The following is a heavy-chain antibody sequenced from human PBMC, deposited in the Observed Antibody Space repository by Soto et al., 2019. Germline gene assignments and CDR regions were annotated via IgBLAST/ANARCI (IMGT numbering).Heavy chain of an antibody. CDR3: AHFRYYYDSSGSPTFDY. J-gene: IGHJ4*02. Sequence: QITLKESGPTLVKPAQSLTLTCTFSGFSLSTSGVGVGWIRQPPGKAREWLALIYWDDDKRYSPSLKSRLTITKDTSKNKVVLTMTNMDPVDTATYYCAHFRYYYDSSGSPTFDYWGQGTLVTVSS. CDR1: GFSLSTSGVG. D-gene: IGHD3-22*01. CDR2: IYWDDDK. V-gene: IGHV2-5*02.